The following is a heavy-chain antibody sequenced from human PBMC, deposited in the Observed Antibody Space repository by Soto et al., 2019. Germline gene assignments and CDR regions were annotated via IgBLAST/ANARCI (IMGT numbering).Heavy chain of an antibody. CDR2: INHIGST. CDR3: ARGRSFRLVGVPLDS. Sequence: PSETLSLTCAVPGGSLSGYLWSWIRQPPGKRLEWIGEINHIGSTNYNPSLKSRVTILVDTSKNQFSLKLSSVTAAETAVYYCARGRSFRLVGVPLDSWGQGTLVTVSS. J-gene: IGHJ4*02. CDR1: GGSLSGYL. V-gene: IGHV4-34*01. D-gene: IGHD3-16*02.